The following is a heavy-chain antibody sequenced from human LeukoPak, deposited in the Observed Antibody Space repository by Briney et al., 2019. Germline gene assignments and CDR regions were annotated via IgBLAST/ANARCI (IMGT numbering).Heavy chain of an antibody. D-gene: IGHD1-1*01. CDR3: ARGATVERNYYYYYYMDV. Sequence: SETLSLTCTVSGGSISSSNFYWGWIRQPPGKGLEWIGSIYYSGSTYYNPSLKSRVTISVDTSKNQFSLKLSSVTAADTAVYYCARGATVERNYYYYYYMDVWGKGTTATISS. V-gene: IGHV4-39*07. CDR1: GGSISSSNFY. J-gene: IGHJ6*03. CDR2: IYYSGST.